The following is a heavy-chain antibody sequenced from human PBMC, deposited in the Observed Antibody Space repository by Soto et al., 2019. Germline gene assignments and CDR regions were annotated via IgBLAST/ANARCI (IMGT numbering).Heavy chain of an antibody. V-gene: IGHV1-2*02. CDR2: INPNSGAT. J-gene: IGHJ3*02. Sequence: ASVKVSCKASGYTFTDYYMHWVRQAPGQGLEWMGWINPNSGATNYAQKFQGRITMTRDTSITTAYMEMSRLRSDDTADTAIYYCARSLKRADPFDIWGQGTMVTVSS. CDR1: GYTFTDYY. CDR3: ARSLKRADPFDI.